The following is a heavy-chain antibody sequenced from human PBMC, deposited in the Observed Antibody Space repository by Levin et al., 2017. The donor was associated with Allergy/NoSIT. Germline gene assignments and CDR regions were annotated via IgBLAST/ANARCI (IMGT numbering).Heavy chain of an antibody. CDR1: GGSISNYY. V-gene: IGHV4-59*01. J-gene: IGHJ4*02. CDR2: IYSSGST. Sequence: GSLRLSCTVSGGSISNYYWSWIRQPPRKGLEWIGSIYSSGSTNYDPSLKSRVTISVDTSKNQFSLNLSSVTAADTAVYYCAGKTYGDHYFDSWGQGTLVTVSS. D-gene: IGHD4-17*01. CDR3: AGKTYGDHYFDS.